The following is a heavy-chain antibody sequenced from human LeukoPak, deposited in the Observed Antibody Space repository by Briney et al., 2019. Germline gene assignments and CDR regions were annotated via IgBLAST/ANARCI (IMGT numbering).Heavy chain of an antibody. CDR2: INPDSGGT. D-gene: IGHD6-13*01. CDR1: GYTFTDYY. V-gene: IGHV1-2*02. J-gene: IGHJ4*02. Sequence: GASVKVSCKASGYTFTDYYIHWVRQAPGQGLEWMGWINPDSGGTKYTQNFQGSVTMTRDTSISTAYMVLSTLRSDDTAVYYCARDRLSAAGTGGWGQGTLVIVSS. CDR3: ARDRLSAAGTGG.